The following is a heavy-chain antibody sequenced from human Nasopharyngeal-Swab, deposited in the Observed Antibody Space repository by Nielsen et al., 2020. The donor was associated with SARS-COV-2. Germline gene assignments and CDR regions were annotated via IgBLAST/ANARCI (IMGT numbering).Heavy chain of an antibody. Sequence: GESLKISCAASGFTFSSYAMSWVRQAPGKGLEWVSAISGSGGSTYYADSVKGRFTISRDNSKNTLYPQMNSLRAEDTAVYYCAKDRYSWVAAAAPGVYFDYWGQGTLVTVSS. V-gene: IGHV3-23*01. CDR2: ISGSGGST. CDR1: GFTFSSYA. D-gene: IGHD6-13*01. CDR3: AKDRYSWVAAAAPGVYFDY. J-gene: IGHJ4*02.